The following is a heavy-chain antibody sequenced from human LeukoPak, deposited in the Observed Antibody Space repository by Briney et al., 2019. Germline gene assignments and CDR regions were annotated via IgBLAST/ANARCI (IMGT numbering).Heavy chain of an antibody. D-gene: IGHD3-22*01. J-gene: IGHJ4*02. CDR2: ISYDGSNK. CDR3: ARGPYYYDSSGYYYVPVQQDFDY. Sequence: PGGSLRLSCAASGFTFSNYGMHWVRQAPGKGLEWVAVISYDGSNKYYLDSVKGRFTISRDNSKNTLYLQMNSLRAEDTAVYYCARGPYYYDSSGYYYVPVQQDFDYWGQGTLVTVSS. V-gene: IGHV3-30*04. CDR1: GFTFSNYG.